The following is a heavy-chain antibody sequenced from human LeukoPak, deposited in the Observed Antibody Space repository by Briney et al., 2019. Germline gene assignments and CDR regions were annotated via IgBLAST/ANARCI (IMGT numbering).Heavy chain of an antibody. CDR1: GGSISSYY. CDR3: AREVSGSYHY. CDR2: IYYSGST. V-gene: IGHV4-59*01. Sequence: SETLSLNCTVSGGSISSYYWSWIRQPPGKGLEWIGYIYYSGSTNYNPSLKSRVTISVDTSKNQFSLKLSSVTAADTAVYYCAREVSGSYHYWGQGTLVTVSS. D-gene: IGHD1-26*01. J-gene: IGHJ4*02.